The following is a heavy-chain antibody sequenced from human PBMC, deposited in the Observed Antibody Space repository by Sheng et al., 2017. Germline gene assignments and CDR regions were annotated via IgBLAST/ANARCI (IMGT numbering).Heavy chain of an antibody. CDR1: GGSISSYY. J-gene: IGHJ4*02. D-gene: IGHD6-13*01. V-gene: IGHV4-59*01. CDR3: ARDMPAAAGNPLYYFDY. CDR2: IYYSGST. Sequence: QVQLQESGPGLVKPSETLSLTCTVSGGSISSYYWSWIRQPPGKGLEWIGYIYYSGSTNYNPSLKSRVTISVDTSKNQFSLKLSSVTAADTAVYYCARDMPAAAGNPLYYFDYWGQGTLVTVSS.